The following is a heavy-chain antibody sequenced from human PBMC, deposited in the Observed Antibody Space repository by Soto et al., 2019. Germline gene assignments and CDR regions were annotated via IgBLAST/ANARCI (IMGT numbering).Heavy chain of an antibody. CDR3: ARPYYYDSSGYPYYYYGMDV. CDR1: GGTFSSYA. J-gene: IGHJ6*02. CDR2: IIPIFGTA. Sequence: SVKVSCKASGGTFSSYAISWVRQAPGQGLEWMGGIIPIFGTANYAQKFQGRVTITADESTSTAYLELSSLRSEDTAVYYCARPYYYDSSGYPYYYYGMDVWGQGTTVTVSS. D-gene: IGHD3-22*01. V-gene: IGHV1-69*13.